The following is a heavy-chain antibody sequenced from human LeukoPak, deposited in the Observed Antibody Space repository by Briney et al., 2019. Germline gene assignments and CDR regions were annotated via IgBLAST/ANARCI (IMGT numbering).Heavy chain of an antibody. CDR3: AGAEGWRYSYGYFDF. J-gene: IGHJ4*02. Sequence: NPSETLSLTCTVSGESVNNYYCSWIRQSPGKGLEWIGYIQYGGTTTYNPSLKSRVTISADTSKNQVSLTLTSVTAADTAVYYCAGAEGWRYSYGYFDFWGQGTLATVSS. V-gene: IGHV4-59*02. D-gene: IGHD5-18*01. CDR2: IQYGGTT. CDR1: GESVNNYY.